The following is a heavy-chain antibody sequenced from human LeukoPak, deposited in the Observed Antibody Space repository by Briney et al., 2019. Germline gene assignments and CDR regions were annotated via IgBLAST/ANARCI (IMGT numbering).Heavy chain of an antibody. CDR3: ARRLEQQLPTYFDY. D-gene: IGHD6-13*01. J-gene: IGHJ4*02. CDR2: IYYSGST. V-gene: IGHV4-39*01. Sequence: PSETLSLTCTVSGGSISSSSYYWGWIRQPPGKGLEWIGSIYYSGSTYYNPSLKSRVTISVDTSKNQFSLKLSSVTAADTAVYYCARRLEQQLPTYFDYWGQGTLVTVSS. CDR1: GGSISSSSYY.